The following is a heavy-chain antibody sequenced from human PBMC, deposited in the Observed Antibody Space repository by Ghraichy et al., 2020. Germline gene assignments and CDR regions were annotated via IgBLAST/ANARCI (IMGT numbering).Heavy chain of an antibody. Sequence: GESLNISCAASGFTFSSYSMNWVRQAPGKGLEWVSSISSSSSYIYYADSVKGRFTISRDNAKNSLYLQMNSLRAEDTAVYYCARADITMVRGVRSFYYYGMDVWGQGTTVTVSS. V-gene: IGHV3-21*01. J-gene: IGHJ6*02. CDR2: ISSSSSYI. D-gene: IGHD3-10*01. CDR1: GFTFSSYS. CDR3: ARADITMVRGVRSFYYYGMDV.